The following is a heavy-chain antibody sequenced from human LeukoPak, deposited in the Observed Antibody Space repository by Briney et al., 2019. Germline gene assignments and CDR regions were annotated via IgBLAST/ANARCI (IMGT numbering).Heavy chain of an antibody. D-gene: IGHD6-13*01. CDR3: ARADSSSWDYIFDY. Sequence: PGGSLRLSCAASGFTFSSYAMSWVRQAPGKGLEWVSAISGSGGSTYYADSVKGRFTISRDNSKNTLYLQMNSLRAEDTAVYYCARADSSSWDYIFDYWGQGTLVTVSS. CDR1: GFTFSSYA. CDR2: ISGSGGST. J-gene: IGHJ4*02. V-gene: IGHV3-23*01.